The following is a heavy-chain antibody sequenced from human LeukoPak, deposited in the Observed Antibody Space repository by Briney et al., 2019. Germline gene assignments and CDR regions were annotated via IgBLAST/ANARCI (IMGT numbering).Heavy chain of an antibody. CDR3: ARQYDFWSAMVDY. D-gene: IGHD3-3*01. CDR1: GFTFSSYA. V-gene: IGHV3-33*08. Sequence: PGGSLRLSCAASGFTFSSYAMHWVRQAPGKGLEWVAVIWYDGSNKYYADSVKGRFTISRDNSKNTLYLQMNSLRAEDTAVYYCARQYDFWSAMVDYWGQGTLVTVSS. J-gene: IGHJ4*02. CDR2: IWYDGSNK.